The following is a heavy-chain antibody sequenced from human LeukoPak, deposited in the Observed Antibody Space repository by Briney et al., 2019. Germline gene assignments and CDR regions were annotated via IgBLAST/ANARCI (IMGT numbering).Heavy chain of an antibody. V-gene: IGHV1-18*01. CDR1: GYTFTSYG. J-gene: IGHJ6*03. CDR2: ISTYNGNT. CDR3: AGDLGRYFSGGSWHYSSYYRDV. Sequence: ASVKVSCKASGYTFTSYGISWVRQAPGQGLEWMGWISTYNGNTNYAQKLQGRVTMTTDTSTSTAYMELRRLRSDDTAVYYCAGDLGRYFSGGSWHYSSYYRDVWGKGTTVTVSS. D-gene: IGHD2-15*01.